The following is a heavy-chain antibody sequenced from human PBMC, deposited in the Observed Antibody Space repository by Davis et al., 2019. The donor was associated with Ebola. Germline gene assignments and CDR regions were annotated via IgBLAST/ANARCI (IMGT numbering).Heavy chain of an antibody. Sequence: GESLKISCAASGLTVSSNYMSWVRQAPGKGLEWVSVIYSGGSRYYADSVKGRFTISRDNPKNTLYLQMNSLRAEDTAVYYCATGDFYDSSALGYFHSWGQGTLVTISA. CDR2: IYSGGSR. D-gene: IGHD3-22*01. J-gene: IGHJ4*02. CDR3: ATGDFYDSSALGYFHS. V-gene: IGHV3-53*01. CDR1: GLTVSSNY.